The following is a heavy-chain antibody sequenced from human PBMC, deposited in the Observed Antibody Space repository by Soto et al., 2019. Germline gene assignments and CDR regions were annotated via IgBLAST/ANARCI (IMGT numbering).Heavy chain of an antibody. Sequence: QVQLQESGPGLVKPSETLSLTCTVSSDSIAGENWWSWVRQPPGMGLEWIGEIFHTGGTNYNPYLKSRVTMEVDKSKNQFSLKLISATAADTAVYYCARVFSSGSGWMYYFDFWGQGTLVSVSS. CDR2: IFHTGGT. CDR1: SDSIAGENW. V-gene: IGHV4-4*02. J-gene: IGHJ4*02. D-gene: IGHD6-25*01. CDR3: ARVFSSGSGWMYYFDF.